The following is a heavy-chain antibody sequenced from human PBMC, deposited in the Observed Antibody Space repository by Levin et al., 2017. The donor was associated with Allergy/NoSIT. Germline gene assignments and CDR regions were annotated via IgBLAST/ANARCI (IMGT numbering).Heavy chain of an antibody. CDR1: GILFSSYD. CDR2: ISAGGNYI. J-gene: IGHJ6*02. D-gene: IGHD3-22*01. CDR3: ASWAMYHYDRSAFDYFYYPMDV. V-gene: IGHV3-21*01. Sequence: GGSLRLSCAASGILFSSYDMNWVRQAPGKGLEWVSSISAGGNYIYYADSVKGRFTISRDNAKNSLFLQMNSLRAEDTAVYYCASWAMYHYDRSAFDYFYYPMDVWGQGTTVTVSS.